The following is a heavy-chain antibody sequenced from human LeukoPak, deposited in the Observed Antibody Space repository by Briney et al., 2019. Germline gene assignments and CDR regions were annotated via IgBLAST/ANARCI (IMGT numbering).Heavy chain of an antibody. CDR3: ARAENNWFDP. V-gene: IGHV4-59*01. CDR1: GGSISSYY. J-gene: IGHJ5*02. Sequence: SETLSLTCTVSGGSISSYYWSWIRQPPGKGLEWIGYIYYSGSTNYNPSLKSRVTISVDTSKNQFSLKLSSVTAADTAVCYCARAENNWFDPWGQGTLVTVSS. CDR2: IYYSGST.